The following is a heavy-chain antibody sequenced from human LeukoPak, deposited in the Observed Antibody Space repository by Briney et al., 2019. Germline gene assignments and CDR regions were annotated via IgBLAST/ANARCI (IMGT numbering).Heavy chain of an antibody. CDR3: ARVEKLLWFGELLGPRSYYYYYYMDV. D-gene: IGHD3-10*01. CDR1: GFTFSDYY. J-gene: IGHJ6*03. CDR2: ISSSGSTI. Sequence: GGSLRLSCAASGFTFSDYYMSWIRQAPGKGLEWVSYISSSGSTIYYADSVKGRFTISRDNAKNSLYLQMNSLRAEDTAVYYCARVEKLLWFGELLGPRSYYYYYYMDVWGKGTTVTVSS. V-gene: IGHV3-11*01.